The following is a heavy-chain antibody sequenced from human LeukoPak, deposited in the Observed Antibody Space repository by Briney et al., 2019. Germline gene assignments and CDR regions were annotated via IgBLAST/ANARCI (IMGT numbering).Heavy chain of an antibody. CDR3: AKGEGDFWGSREGHYYMDV. V-gene: IGHV3-30*02. CDR2: IRYDGSYR. Sequence: GGSLRLSCTAPEFIFSGYGMHWVRQAPGKGLEWVAFIRYDGSYRYYVDSVKGRFTISRDNSKNMLFLQMNSLRIEDTAVYYCAKGEGDFWGSREGHYYMDVWGKGTTVTV. J-gene: IGHJ6*03. CDR1: EFIFSGYG. D-gene: IGHD3-3*01.